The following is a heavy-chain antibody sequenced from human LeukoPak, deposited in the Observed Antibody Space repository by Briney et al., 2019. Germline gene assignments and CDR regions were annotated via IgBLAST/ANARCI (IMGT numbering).Heavy chain of an antibody. J-gene: IGHJ4*02. CDR2: VSPNSGDT. CDR1: GYTFTSYD. D-gene: IGHD7-27*01. V-gene: IGHV1-8*01. CDR3: ARGPPNWGYDY. Sequence: ASVKVTCKASGYTFTSYDFNWVRQATGQRPEWMGWVSPNSGDTGYAQKFQDRVTMTRNTSISTAYMELSSLRSDDTAVYYCARGPPNWGYDYWGPGTLVTVSS.